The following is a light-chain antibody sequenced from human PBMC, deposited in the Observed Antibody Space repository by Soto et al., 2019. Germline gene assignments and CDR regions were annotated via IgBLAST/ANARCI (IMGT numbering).Light chain of an antibody. Sequence: EIEVTQSPATLSLSPGERATLSCRTSQSVGSYLAWYQKKPGQAPRLLIYDASNRATGIPARFSGGGSGRXXXXTXSSLEPEDFAVYYCQQRSNWPPLTFGGGTKVEI. V-gene: IGKV3-11*02. CDR2: DAS. CDR3: QQRSNWPPLT. J-gene: IGKJ4*01. CDR1: QSVGSY.